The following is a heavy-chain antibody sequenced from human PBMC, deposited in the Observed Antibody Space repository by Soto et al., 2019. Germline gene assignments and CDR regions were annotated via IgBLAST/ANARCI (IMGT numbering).Heavy chain of an antibody. CDR3: ARCLEWLFNNYYYYGMDV. CDR1: GFTFSSYA. J-gene: IGHJ6*02. CDR2: ISYDGSNK. Sequence: GSLRLSCAASGFTFSSYAMHWVRQAPGKGLEWVAVISYDGSNKYYADSVKGRFTISRDNSKNTLYLQMNSLRAEDTAVYYCARCLEWLFNNYYYYGMDVWGQGTTATVSS. D-gene: IGHD3-3*01. V-gene: IGHV3-30-3*01.